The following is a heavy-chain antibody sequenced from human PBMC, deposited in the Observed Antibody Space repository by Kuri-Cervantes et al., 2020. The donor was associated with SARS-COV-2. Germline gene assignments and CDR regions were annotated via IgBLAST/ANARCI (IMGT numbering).Heavy chain of an antibody. J-gene: IGHJ6*02. Sequence: GSLRLSCAASGLNFNIYAMSWIRQPPGKGLEWIGEIYHSGSTNYNPSLKSRVTISVDKSKNQFSLKLSSVTAADTAVYYCARDGWATGYYYGMDVWGQGTTVTVSS. V-gene: IGHV4-4*02. CDR3: ARDGWATGYYYGMDV. CDR2: IYHSGST. D-gene: IGHD5-24*01. CDR1: GLNFNIYAM.